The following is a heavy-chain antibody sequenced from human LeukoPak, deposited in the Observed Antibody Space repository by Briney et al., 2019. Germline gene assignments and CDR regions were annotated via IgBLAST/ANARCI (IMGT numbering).Heavy chain of an antibody. D-gene: IGHD3-3*01. CDR1: GYTFTSYD. CDR3: ARGASYDFWSGYYHYYYYMDV. CDR2: MNPNSGNT. J-gene: IGHJ6*03. V-gene: IGHV1-8*01. Sequence: ASVKVSCEASGYTFTSYDINWVRQATGQGLERMGWMNPNSGNTGYAKKFQGRVTMTRNTTISTAYVELSSLRSEDTAVYYCARGASYDFWSGYYHYYYYMDVWGKGTTVTVSS.